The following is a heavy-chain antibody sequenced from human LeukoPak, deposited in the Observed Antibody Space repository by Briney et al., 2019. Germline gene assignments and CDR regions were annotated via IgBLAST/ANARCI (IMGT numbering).Heavy chain of an antibody. J-gene: IGHJ4*02. CDR2: ICYSGST. CDR3: ARTLPAAGSHADY. D-gene: IGHD2-2*01. V-gene: IGHV4-59*01. CDR1: GGSISSYY. Sequence: SETLSLTCTVSGGSISSYYWSWIRQPPGKGLEWIGYICYSGSTNYNPSLKSRVTISVDTSKNQFSLKLSSVTAADTAVYYCARTLPAAGSHADYWGQGTLVTVSS.